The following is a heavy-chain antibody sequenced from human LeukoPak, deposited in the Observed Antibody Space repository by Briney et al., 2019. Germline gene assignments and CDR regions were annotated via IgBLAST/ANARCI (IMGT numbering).Heavy chain of an antibody. CDR1: GGSISSYH. D-gene: IGHD4-17*01. CDR3: ARVRYGDRFDY. Sequence: SETLSLTCTVSGGSISSYHWSWIRQPPGKGLEWIGYIYYSGSTNYNPSLKSRVTISVDTSKNQFSLKLSSVTAADTAVYYCARVRYGDRFDYWGQGTLVTVSS. CDR2: IYYSGST. J-gene: IGHJ4*02. V-gene: IGHV4-59*01.